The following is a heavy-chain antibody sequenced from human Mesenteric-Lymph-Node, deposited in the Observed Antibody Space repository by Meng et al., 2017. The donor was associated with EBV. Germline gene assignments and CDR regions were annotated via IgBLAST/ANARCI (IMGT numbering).Heavy chain of an antibody. V-gene: IGHV4-39*01. CDR1: GGSIIISSYY. J-gene: IGHJ4*02. D-gene: IGHD6-13*01. Sequence: HLQDSGPGLVNPSQTLYPTVTVSGGSIIISSYYWGWIRPPPGKGLEWIGSIYYSGSTYYNPSLKSRVTISVDTSKNQFSLKLSSVTAADTAVYYCARHEDSSSWYDYWGQGTLVTVSS. CDR3: ARHEDSSSWYDY. CDR2: IYYSGST.